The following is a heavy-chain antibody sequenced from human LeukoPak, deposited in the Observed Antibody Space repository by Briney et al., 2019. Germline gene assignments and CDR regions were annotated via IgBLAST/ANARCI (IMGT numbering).Heavy chain of an antibody. CDR3: ARPDYGGNSVSDYFDY. D-gene: IGHD4-23*01. J-gene: IGHJ4*02. CDR1: GGSIGSSSYY. CDR2: IYYSGST. V-gene: IGHV4-39*01. Sequence: SETLSLTCTVFGGSIGSSSYYWGWIRQPPGKGLEWIGSIYYSGSTYYNPSLKSRVTISVDTSKNQFSLKLSSVTAADTAVYYCARPDYGGNSVSDYFDYWGQGTLVTVSS.